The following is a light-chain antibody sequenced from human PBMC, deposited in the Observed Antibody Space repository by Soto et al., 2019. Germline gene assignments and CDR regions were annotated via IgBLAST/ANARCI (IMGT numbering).Light chain of an antibody. CDR2: GDS. CDR1: SSNIGAGYH. CDR3: QSYDSSLSGVV. V-gene: IGLV1-40*01. J-gene: IGLJ3*02. Sequence: QSVLSQSPSASGTPGQRVTISCTGSSSNIGAGYHVQWYQQLPGTAPKFLIYGDSNRPSGVPKRFSGSKSGTSASLAITGLQAEDEADYYCQSYDSSLSGVVFGGGTKLTVL.